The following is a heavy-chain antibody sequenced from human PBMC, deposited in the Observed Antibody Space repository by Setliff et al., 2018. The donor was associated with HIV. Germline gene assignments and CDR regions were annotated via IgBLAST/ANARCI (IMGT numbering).Heavy chain of an antibody. D-gene: IGHD1-20*01. Sequence: PGGSLRLSCAASGFTFSNAWMNWVRQAPGKGLEWVGRIKSKTDGGTSDYAAPVKGRFTISRHDSKTTLYLKMSRLKTEDSAVYSCATGADNSLGPFFENWGQGTLVTVSS. J-gene: IGHJ4*02. CDR2: IKSKTDGGTS. V-gene: IGHV3-15*07. CDR1: GFTFSNAW. CDR3: ATGADNSLGPFFEN.